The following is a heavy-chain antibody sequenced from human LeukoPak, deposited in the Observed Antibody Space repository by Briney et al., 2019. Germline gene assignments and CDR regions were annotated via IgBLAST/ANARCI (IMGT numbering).Heavy chain of an antibody. J-gene: IGHJ4*02. V-gene: IGHV1-24*01. CDR3: ATELRYQIGHYFDY. Sequence: ASVKVSCKVSGYTLTELSMHWVRQAPGEGLEWMGGFDPEDGETIYAQKFQGRVTMTEDTSTDTAYMELSSLRSEDTAVYYCATELRYQIGHYFDYWGQGTLVTVSS. CDR2: FDPEDGET. CDR1: GYTLTELS. D-gene: IGHD2-2*01.